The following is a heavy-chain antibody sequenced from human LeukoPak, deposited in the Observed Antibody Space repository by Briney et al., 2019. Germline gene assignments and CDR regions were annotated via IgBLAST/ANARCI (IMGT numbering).Heavy chain of an antibody. J-gene: IGHJ4*02. D-gene: IGHD4-17*01. CDR3: ARGGDPYYFDY. V-gene: IGHV3-66*01. CDR1: GFTVSSNY. Sequence: GGSLRLSCAASGFTVSSNYMSWVRQAPGKGLEWVSVICSGGSTYYADSVKGRFTISRDNSKNTLYLQMNSLRAEDTAVYYCARGGDPYYFDYWGQGTLVTVSS. CDR2: ICSGGST.